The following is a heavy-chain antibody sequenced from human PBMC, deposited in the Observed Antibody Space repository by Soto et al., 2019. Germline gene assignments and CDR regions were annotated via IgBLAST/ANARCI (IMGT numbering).Heavy chain of an antibody. J-gene: IGHJ5*01. Sequence: LGGSLRLSCVASGFTFADYAMHWVRRIPGEGLEWVAVISYSGDRQYYAESVKGRFTISRDNSKKTLYLQMFSLTSEDSAVFYCARTPAAMITDRYNWFDSWGPGTQVTVSS. CDR1: GFTFADYA. V-gene: IGHV3-30*01. CDR2: ISYSGDRQ. D-gene: IGHD3-16*01. CDR3: ARTPAAMITDRYNWFDS.